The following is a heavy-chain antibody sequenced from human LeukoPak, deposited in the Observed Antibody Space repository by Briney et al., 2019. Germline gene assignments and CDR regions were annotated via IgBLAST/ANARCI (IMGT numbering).Heavy chain of an antibody. CDR2: INPSGGST. J-gene: IGHJ3*02. V-gene: IGHV1-46*01. D-gene: IGHD1-26*01. Sequence: ASVKVSCKASGYTFTSYYMHWVRQAPGQGLEWMGIINPSGGSTSYAQKFQGRVTMTRDTSTSTVYMELSSLRSEDTAVYYCARDHPYSGSHLGDASDIWGQGTMVTVSS. CDR3: ARDHPYSGSHLGDASDI. CDR1: GYTFTSYY.